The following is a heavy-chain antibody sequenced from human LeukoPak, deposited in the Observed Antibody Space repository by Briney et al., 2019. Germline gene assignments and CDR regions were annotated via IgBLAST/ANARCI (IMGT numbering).Heavy chain of an antibody. D-gene: IGHD2-2*01. CDR3: ARLYCSSTSCYMDV. Sequence: GASVKVSCKASGYTFTSYAMHWVRQAPGQRLEWMGWSNAGNGNTKYSQEFQGRVTITRDTSASTAYMELSSLRSEDMAVYYCARLYCSSTSCYMDVWGKGTTVTISS. J-gene: IGHJ6*03. V-gene: IGHV1-3*02. CDR1: GYTFTSYA. CDR2: SNAGNGNT.